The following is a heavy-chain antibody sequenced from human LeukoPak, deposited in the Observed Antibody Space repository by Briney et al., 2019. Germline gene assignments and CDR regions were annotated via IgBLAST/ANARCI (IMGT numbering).Heavy chain of an antibody. D-gene: IGHD4-23*01. CDR3: AREVGGNLGDAFDI. V-gene: IGHV3-23*01. J-gene: IGHJ3*02. CDR1: GFTFSNYA. Sequence: GGSLRLSCAASGFTFSNYALSWVRQAPGKGLECVSAISGSGGSTYSADSVKGRFTISRDNSKNTLYLQMNSLRAEDTAVYYCAREVGGNLGDAFDIWGQGTMVTVSS. CDR2: ISGSGGST.